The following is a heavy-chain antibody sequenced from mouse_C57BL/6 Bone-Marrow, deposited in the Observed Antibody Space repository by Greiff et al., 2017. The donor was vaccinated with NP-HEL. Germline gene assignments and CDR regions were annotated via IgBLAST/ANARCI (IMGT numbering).Heavy chain of an antibody. CDR2: IYPGSGNT. D-gene: IGHD3-3*01. CDR1: GYTFTDYY. V-gene: IGHV1-76*01. J-gene: IGHJ4*01. CDR3: ARGGTGYAMDY. Sequence: QVQLQQSGAELVRPGASVQLSCKASGYTFTDYYINWVKQRPGQGLEWIARIYPGSGNTSYNEKFKGKATLNAEKSSSTAYLQISSLTSEDSAVYFCARGGTGYAMDYLGQGTSLTVSS.